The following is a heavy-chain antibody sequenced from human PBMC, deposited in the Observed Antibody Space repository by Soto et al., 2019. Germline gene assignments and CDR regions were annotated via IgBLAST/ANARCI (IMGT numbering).Heavy chain of an antibody. CDR2: IIPLFDTP. CDR1: GASFSRFA. D-gene: IGHD6-19*01. CDR3: ARGPEYNSGWYYFDY. V-gene: IGHV1-69*12. J-gene: IGHJ4*02. Sequence: VHLVQSGAEVKKPGSSVTVSCKTSGASFSRFAVSWVRQAPGQGLEWMGGIIPLFDTPNYAQKFRGRVTITADESTGTAILELSSLTSDDTAIYYCARGPEYNSGWYYFDYWGQGTLVSVSS.